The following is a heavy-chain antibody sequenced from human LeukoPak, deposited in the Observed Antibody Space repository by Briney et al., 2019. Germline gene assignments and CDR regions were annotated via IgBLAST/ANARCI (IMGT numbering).Heavy chain of an antibody. V-gene: IGHV3-21*01. CDR1: GFTFSSYS. J-gene: IGHJ4*02. CDR3: AREMGWYFDY. Sequence: GGSLRLSCAASGFTFSSYSMNWVRQAPGKGLEWVSSISSSSSYIHYADSVKGRFTISRDSAKNSLYLQMNSLRAEDTAVYYCAREMGWYFDYWGQGTLVTVSS. CDR2: ISSSSSYI. D-gene: IGHD6-19*01.